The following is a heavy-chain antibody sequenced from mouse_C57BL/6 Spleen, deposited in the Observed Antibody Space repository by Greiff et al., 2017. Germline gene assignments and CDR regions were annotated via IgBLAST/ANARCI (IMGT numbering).Heavy chain of an antibody. CDR3: TRGNYYGSSYVGGDD. CDR1: GYTFTDYE. J-gene: IGHJ2*01. D-gene: IGHD1-1*01. Sequence: QVQLQQSGAELVRPGASVTLSCKASGYTFTDYEMHWVKQTPVHGLEWIGAIDPETGGTAYNQKFKGKAILTADKSSSTAYMELRSLTSEDSAVYYCTRGNYYGSSYVGGDDWGQGTTLTVSS. V-gene: IGHV1-15*01. CDR2: IDPETGGT.